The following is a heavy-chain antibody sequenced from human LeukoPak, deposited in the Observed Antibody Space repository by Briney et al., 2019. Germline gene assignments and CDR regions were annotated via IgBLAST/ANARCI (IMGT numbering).Heavy chain of an antibody. CDR2: IESKADGGAT. Sequence: GGSLRLSCVVSGLTFSNAWMTWVRQAPGKGLEWVGRIESKADGGATDYAAPVKGRFTISRDDSKNTQYLQMNSLKTEDTAVYYCSTLAYRSGGRCYGFDYWGQGALVTVSS. D-gene: IGHD2-15*01. CDR3: STLAYRSGGRCYGFDY. CDR1: GLTFSNAW. V-gene: IGHV3-15*04. J-gene: IGHJ4*02.